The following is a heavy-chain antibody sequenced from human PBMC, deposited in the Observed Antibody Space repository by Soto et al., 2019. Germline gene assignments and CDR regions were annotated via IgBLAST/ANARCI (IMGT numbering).Heavy chain of an antibody. Sequence: GASVKVSCKASGYTFTSYDINWVRQATGQGLEWMGWMNPNSGNTGYAQKFQGRVTMTRNTSISTAYMELSSLRSEDTAVYYCARVNAIDFWSGYYEVGFDYWGQGTLVTVSS. CDR1: GYTFTSYD. D-gene: IGHD3-3*01. V-gene: IGHV1-8*01. J-gene: IGHJ4*02. CDR2: MNPNSGNT. CDR3: ARVNAIDFWSGYYEVGFDY.